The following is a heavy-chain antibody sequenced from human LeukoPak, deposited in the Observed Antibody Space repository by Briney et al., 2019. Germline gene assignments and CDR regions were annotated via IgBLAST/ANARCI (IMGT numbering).Heavy chain of an antibody. J-gene: IGHJ4*02. CDR2: INTNTGSP. CDR3: VRGIDTTGYSNY. V-gene: IGHV7-4-1*02. D-gene: IGHD3-22*01. CDR1: GGTFSSYA. Sequence: ASVKVSCKASGGTFSSYAISWVRQAPGQGLEWMGWINTNTGSPTYAQGLTGRFVFSLDTSVSTAFLQINSLKAEDTALYYCVRGIDTTGYSNYWGQGTLVTVSS.